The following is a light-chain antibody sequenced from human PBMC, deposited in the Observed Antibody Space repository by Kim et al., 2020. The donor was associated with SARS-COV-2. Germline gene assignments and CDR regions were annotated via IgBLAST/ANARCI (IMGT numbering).Light chain of an antibody. CDR3: QVWDSSSDHRV. CDR1: NLRSKS. J-gene: IGLJ3*02. CDR2: SAS. V-gene: IGLV3-21*04. Sequence: APGKTARITCGGNNLRSKSVPWYQQKPGQAPVLVIYSASDRPSGIPERFSGSNSGNTATLTISGVEAGDEADYYCQVWDSSSDHRVFGGGTKVTVL.